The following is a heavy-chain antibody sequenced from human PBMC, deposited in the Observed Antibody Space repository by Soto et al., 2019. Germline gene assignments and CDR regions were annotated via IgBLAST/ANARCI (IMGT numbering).Heavy chain of an antibody. J-gene: IGHJ6*02. CDR1: RGSFSGFY. D-gene: IGHD6-25*01. CDR3: ARGRGYVYGSNFYGLDV. CDR2: INHSGTT. V-gene: IGHV4-34*01. Sequence: SETLSLTCGVFRGSFSGFYWSWVRQTPGGGLEWIGEINHSGTTNYNPSFQNRVTIAVDKSTNNFSLKMTSVTAADAAFYYCARGRGYVYGSNFYGLDVWGQGTTVTVSS.